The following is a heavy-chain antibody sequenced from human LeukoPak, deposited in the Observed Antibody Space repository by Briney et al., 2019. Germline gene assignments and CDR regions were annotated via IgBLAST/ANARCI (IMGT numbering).Heavy chain of an antibody. CDR3: ARWASGTRAFDY. V-gene: IGHV4-59*01. D-gene: IGHD1-7*01. CDR2: IFYSGST. Sequence: PSETLSLTCTVSGGSISSYYWSWIRQPPGKGLEWIGYIFYSGSTNYNPSLKGRVTISVDTSKNQFSLKLSSVTAADTAVYYCARWASGTRAFDYWGQGTLVTVSS. CDR1: GGSISSYY. J-gene: IGHJ4*02.